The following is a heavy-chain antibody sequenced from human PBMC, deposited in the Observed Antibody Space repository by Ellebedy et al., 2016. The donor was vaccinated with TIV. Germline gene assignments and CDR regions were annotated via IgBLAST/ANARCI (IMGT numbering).Heavy chain of an antibody. Sequence: AASVTVSCKASGYSLSKYYMHWVRQAPGQGLEWMGIINPNDDTKYYVQNFQGRVTVTRDTSANTVYMELRGLRSDDTAIYYCARRLDGSNPDAFHVWGQGTMVTVSS. CDR1: GYSLSKYY. CDR3: ARRLDGSNPDAFHV. D-gene: IGHD3-16*01. V-gene: IGHV1-46*01. CDR2: INPNDDTK. J-gene: IGHJ3*01.